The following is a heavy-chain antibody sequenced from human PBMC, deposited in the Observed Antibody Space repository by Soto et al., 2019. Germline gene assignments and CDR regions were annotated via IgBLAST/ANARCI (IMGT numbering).Heavy chain of an antibody. D-gene: IGHD6-13*01. V-gene: IGHV3-21*01. CDR3: ARGEQQLVRGPADV. CDR2: ISSSNRYI. Sequence: GGSLRLSCAASGFTFNIYTMNWVRQAPGKGLEWVSSISSSNRYIYYADPVKGRFTISRDNAKNSLYLQMNSLRAEDTAVYYCARGEQQLVRGPADVWGQGTTVTVSS. J-gene: IGHJ6*02. CDR1: GFTFNIYT.